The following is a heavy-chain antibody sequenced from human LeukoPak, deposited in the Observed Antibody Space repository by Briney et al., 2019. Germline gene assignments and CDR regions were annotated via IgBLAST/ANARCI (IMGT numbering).Heavy chain of an antibody. CDR1: GGSISSYY. CDR2: IYYSGST. D-gene: IGHD2-2*01. V-gene: IGHV4-59*01. Sequence: PSETLSLTCTVSGGSISSYYWSWIRQPPGKGLEWIGYIYYSGSTNYNPSLKSRVTISVDTSKNQFSLKLSSVTAADTAVYYCARRIVVPAARSGVWFDPWGQGTLVTVSS. J-gene: IGHJ5*02. CDR3: ARRIVVPAARSGVWFDP.